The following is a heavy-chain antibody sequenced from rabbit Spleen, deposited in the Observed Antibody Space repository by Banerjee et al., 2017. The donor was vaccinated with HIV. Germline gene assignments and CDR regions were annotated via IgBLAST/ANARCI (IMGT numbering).Heavy chain of an antibody. D-gene: IGHD1-1*01. CDR3: ARDPAYASGGGASIPYL. J-gene: IGHJ3*01. CDR1: GFSLINKVV. Sequence: QEQLEESGGDLVKPEGSLALTCRASGFSLINKVVMCWVRQAPGKGLEWIGCINTESGNTAYARWAKGRFTISKTSSTTVTLQVTSLTAADTATYFCARDPAYASGGGASIPYLWGQGTLVTVS. CDR2: INTESGNT. V-gene: IGHV1S45*01.